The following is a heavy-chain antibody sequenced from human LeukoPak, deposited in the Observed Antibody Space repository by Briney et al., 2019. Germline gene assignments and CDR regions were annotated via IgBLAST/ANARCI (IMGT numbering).Heavy chain of an antibody. CDR2: IYSGGST. CDR3: ARGWYDILTGALGDY. D-gene: IGHD3-9*01. Sequence: GGSLRLSCAASGFTVSSNYMSWVRQAPGKGLEWVSVIYSGGSTYYADSVKGRFTISRDNSKNTLYLQMNSLRAEDTAVYYCARGWYDILTGALGDYWGQGTLVTVSS. V-gene: IGHV3-66*01. CDR1: GFTVSSNY. J-gene: IGHJ4*02.